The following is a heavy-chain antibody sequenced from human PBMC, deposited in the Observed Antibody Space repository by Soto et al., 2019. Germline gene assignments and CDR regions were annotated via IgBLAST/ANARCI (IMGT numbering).Heavy chain of an antibody. Sequence: EVQVLESGGGLVQPGGSLRLSCAASRFTFSNYGMNWVCQAPGKGLEWVSRISGTGVSTYYADSVRGRFTISRDNSKNTLYLQMNSLRAEDTAVYYCARDHNDWNDYAFDIWGQGTMVTVSS. J-gene: IGHJ3*02. CDR2: ISGTGVST. CDR1: RFTFSNYG. CDR3: ARDHNDWNDYAFDI. V-gene: IGHV3-23*01. D-gene: IGHD1-1*01.